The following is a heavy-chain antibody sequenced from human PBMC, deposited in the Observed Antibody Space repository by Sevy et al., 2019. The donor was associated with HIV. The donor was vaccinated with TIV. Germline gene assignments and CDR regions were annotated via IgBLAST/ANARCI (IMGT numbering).Heavy chain of an antibody. J-gene: IGHJ6*03. D-gene: IGHD3-10*01. Sequence: GGSLRLSCTASGFTFGDYAMSWFRQAPVKGLEWGGFIRSKAYGGSTEYAGSVKGRFTIPRDDSKSIAYLQMNSLKTEDIAVYYCTRDQRITMVRGVIKISYYYYMDVWGKGTTVTVSS. CDR3: TRDQRITMVRGVIKISYYYYMDV. CDR2: IRSKAYGGST. V-gene: IGHV3-49*03. CDR1: GFTFGDYA.